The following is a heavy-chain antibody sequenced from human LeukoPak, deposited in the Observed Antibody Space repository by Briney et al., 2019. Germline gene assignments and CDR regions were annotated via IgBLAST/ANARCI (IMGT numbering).Heavy chain of an antibody. Sequence: NPSETLSLTCAVYGGSFSGYYWSWIRQPPGKELEWIGEINHSGSTNYNPSLKSRVTISVDTSKNQFSLKLSSVTAADTAVYYCARYSSHFDYWGQGTLVTVSS. CDR1: GGSFSGYY. CDR3: ARYSSHFDY. D-gene: IGHD2-15*01. J-gene: IGHJ4*02. CDR2: INHSGST. V-gene: IGHV4-34*01.